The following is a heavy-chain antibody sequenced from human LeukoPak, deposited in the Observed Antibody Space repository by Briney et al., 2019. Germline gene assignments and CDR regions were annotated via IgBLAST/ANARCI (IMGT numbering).Heavy chain of an antibody. Sequence: SETLSLTCTVSGGSISSYYWSWIRQPAGKGLEWIGRISTSGSTNYNPSLRSRVTISIDTSKNQFSLNLSSVTAADTALYYCAREDYGGDLQRDAFDIWGQGTMVTVSS. D-gene: IGHD4-23*01. V-gene: IGHV4-4*07. CDR1: GGSISSYY. J-gene: IGHJ3*02. CDR3: AREDYGGDLQRDAFDI. CDR2: ISTSGST.